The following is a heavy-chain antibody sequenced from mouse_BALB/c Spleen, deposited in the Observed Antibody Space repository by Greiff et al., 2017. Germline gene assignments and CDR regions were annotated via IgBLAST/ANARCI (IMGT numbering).Heavy chain of an antibody. J-gene: IGHJ2*01. V-gene: IGHV5-12-1*01. CDR2: ISSGGGST. CDR1: GFAFSSYD. D-gene: IGHD2-10*02. Sequence: EVKLVESGGGLVKPGGSLKLSCAASGFAFSSYDMSWVRQTPEKRLEWVAYISSGGGSTYYPDTVKGRFTISRDNAKNTLYLQISSLKSEDTAMYYCARRGGYGNYYFDYWGQGTTLTVSS. CDR3: ARRGGYGNYYFDY.